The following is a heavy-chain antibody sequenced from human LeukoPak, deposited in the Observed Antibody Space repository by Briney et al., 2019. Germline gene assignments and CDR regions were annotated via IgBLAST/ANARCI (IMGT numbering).Heavy chain of an antibody. CDR3: ARPLGYDDAFDI. CDR2: INPNSGGT. V-gene: IGHV1-2*02. D-gene: IGHD2-2*01. Sequence: ASVKVSCKASGYTFTGYCMHWVRQAPGQGLEWMGWINPNSGGTNYAQKFQGRVIMTRDTSISTAYMELSRLRSDDTAVYYCARPLGYDDAFDIWGQGTMVTVSS. CDR1: GYTFTGYC. J-gene: IGHJ3*02.